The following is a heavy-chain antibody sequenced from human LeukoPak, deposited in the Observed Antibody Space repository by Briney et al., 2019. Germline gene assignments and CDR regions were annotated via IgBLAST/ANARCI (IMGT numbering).Heavy chain of an antibody. CDR1: GYTFTGYY. Sequence: ASVKVSCKASGYTFTGYYMHWVRQAPGQGLEWMGWINPNSGGTNYAQKFQGRVTMTRDTSISTAYMELSRLRSDDTAVYYCARGGELTSFYDAFDTWGQGTMVTVSS. CDR3: ARGGELTSFYDAFDT. CDR2: INPNSGGT. J-gene: IGHJ3*02. V-gene: IGHV1-2*02. D-gene: IGHD2-2*01.